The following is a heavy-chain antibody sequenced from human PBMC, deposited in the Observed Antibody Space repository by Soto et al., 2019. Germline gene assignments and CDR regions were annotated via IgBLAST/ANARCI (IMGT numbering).Heavy chain of an antibody. J-gene: IGHJ6*02. Sequence: SGPTLVNPTQTLTLTGTFSGFSLSTSGMCVSWIRQPPGKALEWLALIDWDDDKYYSTSLKTRLTISKDTSKNQVVLTMTNMDPVDTATYYCARIDRSLYYYYGMDVWGQGTTVTVSS. V-gene: IGHV2-70*01. CDR2: IDWDDDK. CDR1: GFSLSTSGMC. CDR3: ARIDRSLYYYYGMDV.